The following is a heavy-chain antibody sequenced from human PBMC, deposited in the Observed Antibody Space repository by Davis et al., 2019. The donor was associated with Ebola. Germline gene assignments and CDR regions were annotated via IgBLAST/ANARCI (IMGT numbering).Heavy chain of an antibody. V-gene: IGHV4-39*01. CDR1: GYSIGSSTYY. CDR3: ARHLIYNYDGSVYSSPYYIDY. D-gene: IGHD3-22*01. Sequence: MPGGSLRLSCTVSGYSIGSSTYYWGWIRQPPGKGLEWIGSIYNGGSTYYNASLKSRVTMSVDTSENQFSLKLASVTAADTAVYYCARHLIYNYDGSVYSSPYYIDYWGQGTLVTVSS. CDR2: IYNGGST. J-gene: IGHJ4*02.